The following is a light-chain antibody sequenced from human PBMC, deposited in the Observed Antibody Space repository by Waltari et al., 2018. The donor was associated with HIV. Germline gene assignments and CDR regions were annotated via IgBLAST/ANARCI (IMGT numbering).Light chain of an antibody. V-gene: IGLV2-23*02. J-gene: IGLJ3*02. Sequence: QSALTQPASVSGSPGQSITISCTGTSSDGEGYNFVSWYPQHPGKAPKLIIFDVFKRPSGVSVRFSGSKSGNTASLTISGLQSEDEADYYCCSYAGSRTWVFGGGTKVTVL. CDR1: SSDGEGYNF. CDR3: CSYAGSRTWV. CDR2: DVF.